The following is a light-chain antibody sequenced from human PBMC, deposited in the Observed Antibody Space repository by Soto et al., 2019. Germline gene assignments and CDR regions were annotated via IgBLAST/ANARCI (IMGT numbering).Light chain of an antibody. CDR3: QQSCSTPFT. Sequence: DIQMTQSPSSLSASVADRVTITCRASQSISSYLNWYQQKPGKAPKLLIYAASSLQSWVTTRFTGSRAGTDFTLTISSLQREDFASCCCQQSCSTPFTCGPRTKEDI. CDR2: AAS. CDR1: QSISSY. V-gene: IGKV1-39*01. J-gene: IGKJ3*01.